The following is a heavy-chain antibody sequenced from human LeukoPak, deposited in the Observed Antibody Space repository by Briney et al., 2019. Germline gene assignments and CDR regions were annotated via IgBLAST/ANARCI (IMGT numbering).Heavy chain of an antibody. CDR3: AKGTIFGVVIMGGHFDY. Sequence: PGGSLRLSCAASGFTFSDYYMSRIRQAPGKGLEWVSYISSSGSTIYYADSVKGRFTISRDNSKNTLYLQMNSLRAEDTAVYYCAKGTIFGVVIMGGHFDYWGQGTLVTVSS. V-gene: IGHV3-11*01. D-gene: IGHD3-3*01. J-gene: IGHJ4*02. CDR1: GFTFSDYY. CDR2: ISSSGSTI.